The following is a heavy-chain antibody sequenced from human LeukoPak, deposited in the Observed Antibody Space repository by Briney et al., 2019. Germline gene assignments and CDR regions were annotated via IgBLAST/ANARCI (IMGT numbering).Heavy chain of an antibody. V-gene: IGHV4-39*01. CDR3: ARPHHVGSDDAFDI. J-gene: IGHJ3*02. CDR1: GGSISSSSYY. Sequence: SETLSLTCTVSGGSISSSSYYWGWIRQPPGKGLEWIGSIYYSGSTYYNPSLKSRVTISVDTSKNQFSLKLSSVTAADTAVYYCARPHHVGSDDAFDIWGQGTMVTVSS. D-gene: IGHD2-15*01. CDR2: IYYSGST.